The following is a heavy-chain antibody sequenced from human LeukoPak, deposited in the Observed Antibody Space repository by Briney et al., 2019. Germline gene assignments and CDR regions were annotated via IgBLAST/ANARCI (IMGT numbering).Heavy chain of an antibody. CDR2: IKQDGSEK. CDR1: EFTFSRYG. Sequence: PGGSLRLSCAASEFTFSRYGMSWVRQAPGKGLEWVANIKQDGSEKYYVDPVKGRFTISRDNAKNSLYLQMNSLRAEDTAVYYCARIPWAEGNSFDYWGQGTLVTVSS. D-gene: IGHD3-16*01. V-gene: IGHV3-7*01. J-gene: IGHJ4*02. CDR3: ARIPWAEGNSFDY.